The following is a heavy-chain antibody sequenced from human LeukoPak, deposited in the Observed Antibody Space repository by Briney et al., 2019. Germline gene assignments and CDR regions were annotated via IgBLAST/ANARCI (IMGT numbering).Heavy chain of an antibody. J-gene: IGHJ6*02. CDR2: IYSSGST. Sequence: SETLSLTCSVSGGSISNYFWTWIRQPPGKGLEWIGYIYSSGSTYYNPSLKSRVTISVDTSKNQFSLKLSSVTAADTAVYYCARDSLGYCSGGSCYDYYYYYGMDVWGQGTTVTVSS. CDR1: GGSISNYF. D-gene: IGHD2-15*01. V-gene: IGHV4-59*01. CDR3: ARDSLGYCSGGSCYDYYYYYGMDV.